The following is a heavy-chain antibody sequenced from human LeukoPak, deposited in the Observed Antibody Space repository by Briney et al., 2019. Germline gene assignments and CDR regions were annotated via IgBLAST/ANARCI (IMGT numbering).Heavy chain of an antibody. D-gene: IGHD6-13*01. CDR1: GFTLSSYN. J-gene: IGHJ4*02. CDR3: AKSGSIWYYFDY. V-gene: IGHV3-23*01. Sequence: GGSLRLSCAGSGFTLSSYNMNWVRQAPGKGLEWVSAITGSGGSTEYADSVKGRFTISRDNSKNTLYLQMNSLRADDTAVYYCAKSGSIWYYFDYWGQGTLVTVSS. CDR2: ITGSGGST.